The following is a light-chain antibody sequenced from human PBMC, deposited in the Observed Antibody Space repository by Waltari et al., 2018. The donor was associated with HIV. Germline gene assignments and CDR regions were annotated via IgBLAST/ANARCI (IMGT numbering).Light chain of an antibody. V-gene: IGKV3-20*01. Sequence: ENVLMHSPGTRSLSPGERATLPCRASQCVSSSYLAWYQQKPGQAPRLLIYDTSSRATGIPDRFSGSGSGTDFTLTISRLEPEDFAVYYCQQYASSRTFGQGTKVEI. CDR2: DTS. CDR3: QQYASSRT. J-gene: IGKJ1*01. CDR1: QCVSSSY.